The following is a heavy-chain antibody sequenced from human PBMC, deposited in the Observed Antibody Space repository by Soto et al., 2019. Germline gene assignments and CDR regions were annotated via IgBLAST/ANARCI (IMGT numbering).Heavy chain of an antibody. CDR3: ASKGPYGDYEDDAFDI. J-gene: IGHJ3*02. D-gene: IGHD4-17*01. CDR2: ITPFNGNT. CDR1: GYTFTYRY. Sequence: ASVKVSCKASGYTFTYRYLHWVRQAPGQALEWMGWITPFNGNTNYAQKFQDRVTITRDRSMSTAYMELSSLRSEDTVMYYCASKGPYGDYEDDAFDIWGQGTMVTVSS. V-gene: IGHV1-45*02.